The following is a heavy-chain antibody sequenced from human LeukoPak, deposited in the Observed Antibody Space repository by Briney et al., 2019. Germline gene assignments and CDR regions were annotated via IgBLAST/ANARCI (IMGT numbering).Heavy chain of an antibody. CDR3: ARGQWLAHPSDY. CDR1: GGSISSYY. J-gene: IGHJ4*02. Sequence: SETLSLTCTVSGGSISSYYWSWIRQPPGKGLEWIGYIYYSGSTNYNPSLKSRVTISVDTSENQFSLRLSSVTAADTAVYYCARGQWLAHPSDYWGQGTLVTVSS. V-gene: IGHV4-59*01. CDR2: IYYSGST. D-gene: IGHD6-19*01.